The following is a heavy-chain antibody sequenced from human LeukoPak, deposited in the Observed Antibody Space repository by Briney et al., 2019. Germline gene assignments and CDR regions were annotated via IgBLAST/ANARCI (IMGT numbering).Heavy chain of an antibody. CDR2: ISGSGGGT. CDR3: AKGRGLERGAFDI. Sequence: GGSLRLSCTASGFPFSDYSMNWVHQAPGKGLEWVSAISGSGGGTYYADSVKGRFTISRDNSKNTLYLQMNSLRAEDTAEYYCAKGRGLERGAFDIWGQGTMVTVSS. D-gene: IGHD1-1*01. J-gene: IGHJ3*02. V-gene: IGHV3-23*01. CDR1: GFPFSDYS.